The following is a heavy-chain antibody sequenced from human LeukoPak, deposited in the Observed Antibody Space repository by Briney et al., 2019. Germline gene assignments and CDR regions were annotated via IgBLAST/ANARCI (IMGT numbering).Heavy chain of an antibody. Sequence: GGSLRLSCAASGFTFSSYSMNWVRQAPGKGLEWVSSISSSSSYIYYADSVKGRFTISRDNAKNSLYLQMNSLRAEDTAVYYCAGYCSSTSCYSNYYYYMDLWGKGTTVTVSS. V-gene: IGHV3-21*01. CDR3: AGYCSSTSCYSNYYYYMDL. J-gene: IGHJ6*03. CDR2: ISSSSSYI. CDR1: GFTFSSYS. D-gene: IGHD2-2*01.